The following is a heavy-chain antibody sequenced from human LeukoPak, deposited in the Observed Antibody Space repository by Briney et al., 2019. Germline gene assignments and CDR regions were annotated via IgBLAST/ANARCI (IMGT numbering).Heavy chain of an antibody. J-gene: IGHJ4*02. V-gene: IGHV4-39*07. CDR2: IYYSGST. D-gene: IGHD5-12*01. Sequence: SETLSLTCTVSGGSISSSSYYWGWIRQPPGKGLEWLGSIYYSGSTYYNPSLKSRVTISVDTSKNQFSLKLSSVTAADTAVYYCARAVDVGYSGAPGGEFDYWGQGTLVTVSS. CDR1: GGSISSSSYY. CDR3: ARAVDVGYSGAPGGEFDY.